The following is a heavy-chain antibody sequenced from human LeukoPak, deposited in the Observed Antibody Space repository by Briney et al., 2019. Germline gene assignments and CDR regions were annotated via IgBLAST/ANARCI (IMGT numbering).Heavy chain of an antibody. V-gene: IGHV4-30-4*08. CDR3: AARVSKGNWFDP. J-gene: IGHJ5*02. CDR2: IYYSGST. CDR1: GGSISSGDYY. Sequence: SEALSLTCTVSGGSISSGDYYWSWIRQPPGKGLEWIGYIYYSGSTYYNPSLKSRVTISVDTSKNQFSLKLSSVTAADTAVYYCAARVSKGNWFDPWGQGTLVTVSS. D-gene: IGHD6-6*01.